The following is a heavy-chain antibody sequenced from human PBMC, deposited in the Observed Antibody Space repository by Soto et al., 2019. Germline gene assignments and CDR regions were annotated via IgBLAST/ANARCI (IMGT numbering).Heavy chain of an antibody. J-gene: IGHJ4*02. CDR1: GFTFSSYG. CDR2: IWYDGSNK. V-gene: IGHV3-33*01. D-gene: IGHD2-21*02. Sequence: ESGGGVVQPGRSLRLSCAASGFTFSSYGMHWVRQAPGKGLEWVAVIWYDGSNKYYADSVKGRFTISRDNSKNTLYLQMNSLRAEDTAVYYCARVGVVGYCGGDCPSYFDYWGQGTLVTVSS. CDR3: ARVGVVGYCGGDCPSYFDY.